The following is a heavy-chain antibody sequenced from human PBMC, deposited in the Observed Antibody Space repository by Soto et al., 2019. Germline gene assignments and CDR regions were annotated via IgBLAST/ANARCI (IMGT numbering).Heavy chain of an antibody. CDR1: VFTFSDYY. CDR2: SSNSGTFS. Sequence: GGSLRLCCEGSVFTFSDYYISWIRQAPGKGLEWISYSSNSGTFSRYADSVKGRFSISRGNTKNLLYLQMNSLRAEDTAVYYCARSGDNYNRLDYWGQGTPVTVSS. V-gene: IGHV3-11*06. D-gene: IGHD1-1*01. CDR3: ARSGDNYNRLDY. J-gene: IGHJ4*02.